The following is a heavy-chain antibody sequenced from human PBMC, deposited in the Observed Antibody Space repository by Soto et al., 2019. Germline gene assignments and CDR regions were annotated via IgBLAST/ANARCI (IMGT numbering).Heavy chain of an antibody. D-gene: IGHD1-7*01. Sequence: EVQLVESGGGLVQPGGSLRLSCAASGFTISDYWMHWVRQAPGKGLVWVSRIKFDGSSISYADSVKGRFTISRDNAWNTLYLQMTSLRAEDTAVYYCARGLKNLDGVDVWGQGTTVTVTS. CDR2: IKFDGSSI. CDR1: GFTISDYW. CDR3: ARGLKNLDGVDV. J-gene: IGHJ6*02. V-gene: IGHV3-74*01.